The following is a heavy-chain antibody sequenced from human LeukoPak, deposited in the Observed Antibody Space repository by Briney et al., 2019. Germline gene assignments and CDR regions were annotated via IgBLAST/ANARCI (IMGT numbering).Heavy chain of an antibody. V-gene: IGHV3-7*01. CDR3: ARDMWLTGFGAFDI. CDR1: EFSFRSYG. J-gene: IGHJ3*02. CDR2: IKQDGSEK. Sequence: GGSLRLSCAGSEFSFRSYGVHWVRQAPGKGLEWVANIKQDGSEKYYVDSVKGRFTISRDNAKNSLYLQMNSLRAEDTAVYYCARDMWLTGFGAFDIWGQGTMVTVSS. D-gene: IGHD1-1*01.